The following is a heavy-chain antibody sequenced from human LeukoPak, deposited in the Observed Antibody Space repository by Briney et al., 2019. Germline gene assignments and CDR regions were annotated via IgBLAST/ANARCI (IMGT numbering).Heavy chain of an antibody. Sequence: SVKVSCKASGGTFSSYAISWVRQAPGQGLEWMGGIIPIFGTANYAQKFQGRVTITADESTSTAYMELSSLRSEDTAVYYCARTLSGRYYGSGSYLKAFDYWGQGTLVTVSS. CDR1: GGTFSSYA. D-gene: IGHD3-10*01. J-gene: IGHJ4*02. CDR2: IIPIFGTA. V-gene: IGHV1-69*13. CDR3: ARTLSGRYYGSGSYLKAFDY.